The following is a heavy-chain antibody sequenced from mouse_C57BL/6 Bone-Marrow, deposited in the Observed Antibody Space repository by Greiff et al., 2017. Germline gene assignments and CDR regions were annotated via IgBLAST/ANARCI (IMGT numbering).Heavy chain of an antibody. CDR1: GYTFTDYE. CDR2: IDPETGGT. J-gene: IGHJ3*01. V-gene: IGHV1-15*01. D-gene: IGHD2-1*01. Sequence: QVHVKQSGAELVRPGASVPLSCKASGYTFTDYEMHWVKQTPVHGQELIGAIDPETGGTAYNQKFKGKAILTADKSSSTAYMELRSLTSEDSAVYYCTSKEYGNWFAYWGQGTLVTVSA. CDR3: TSKEYGNWFAY.